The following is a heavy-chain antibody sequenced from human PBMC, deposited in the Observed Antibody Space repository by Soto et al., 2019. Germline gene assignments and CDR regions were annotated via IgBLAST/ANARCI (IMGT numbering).Heavy chain of an antibody. V-gene: IGHV4-59*01. Sequence: SETLSLTCTVSGGSISSYYWSWIRQPPGKGLEWIGYIYYSGSTNYNPSHKSRVNISVDTSKNQFSLKLSSVTAADTAVYYCARCIAAAGYNWFDPWGQGTLVTVSS. D-gene: IGHD6-13*01. CDR1: GGSISSYY. CDR3: ARCIAAAGYNWFDP. CDR2: IYYSGST. J-gene: IGHJ5*02.